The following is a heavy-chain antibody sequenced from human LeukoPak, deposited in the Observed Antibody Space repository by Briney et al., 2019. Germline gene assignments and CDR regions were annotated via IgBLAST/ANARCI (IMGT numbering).Heavy chain of an antibody. CDR3: ARDERRYCSDSSCYPGDY. Sequence: GGSLRLSCAASGFTFSSYAMKWVRQAPGKGLEWVSAISRTSAYIYYSDSVKGRSTISRDNAKNSVYLQIDSLRAEDTAVYYCARDERRYCSDSSCYPGDYWGQGTLVTVSS. V-gene: IGHV3-21*01. D-gene: IGHD2-2*01. J-gene: IGHJ4*02. CDR2: ISRTSAYI. CDR1: GFTFSSYA.